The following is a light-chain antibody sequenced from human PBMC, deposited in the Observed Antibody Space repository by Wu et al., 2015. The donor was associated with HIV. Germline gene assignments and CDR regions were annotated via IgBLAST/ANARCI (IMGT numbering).Light chain of an antibody. CDR2: NAS. CDR1: QSVTSSY. J-gene: IGKJ1*01. V-gene: IGKV3-20*01. Sequence: EIVLTQSPGTLSLSPGERATLSCRASQSVTSSYLAWYQQKAGQAPRLLIYNASRRATGVPDRFSGSESGTDFTLTISRLEPEDSAVYYCQQYGRSPGTFGQGTKGGNQT. CDR3: QQYGRSPGT.